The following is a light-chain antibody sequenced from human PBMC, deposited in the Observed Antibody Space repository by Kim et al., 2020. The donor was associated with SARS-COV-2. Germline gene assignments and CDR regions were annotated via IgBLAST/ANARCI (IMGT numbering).Light chain of an antibody. CDR2: DVT. V-gene: IGLV2-14*03. J-gene: IGLJ3*02. CDR1: DSDIGAYSY. Sequence: LTQPASLSGSPGQSITISCAGSDSDIGAYSYVSWYQQFPGKAPQVILFDVTNRPSGVSDRFSGSKSGNTASLTISRLQAADEGHYYCASYTTHTTWVFGGGTELTVL. CDR3: ASYTTHTTWV.